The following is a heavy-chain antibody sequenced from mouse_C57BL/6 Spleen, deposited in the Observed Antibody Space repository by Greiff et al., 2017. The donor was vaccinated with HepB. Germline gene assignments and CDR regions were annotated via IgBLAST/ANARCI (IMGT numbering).Heavy chain of an antibody. Sequence: QVQLQQPGAELVRPGTSVKLSCKASGYTFTSYWMHWVKQRPGQGLEWIGVIDPSDSYTNYNQKFKGKATLTVDTSSSTAYMQRSSLTSEDSAVYYCAREWTGTPLYAMDYWGQGTSVTVSS. V-gene: IGHV1-59*01. D-gene: IGHD4-1*01. CDR1: GYTFTSYW. CDR2: IDPSDSYT. CDR3: AREWTGTPLYAMDY. J-gene: IGHJ4*01.